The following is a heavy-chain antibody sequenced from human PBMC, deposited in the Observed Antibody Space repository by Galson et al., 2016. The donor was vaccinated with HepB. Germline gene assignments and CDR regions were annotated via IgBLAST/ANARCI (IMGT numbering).Heavy chain of an antibody. CDR1: GYTFTGHY. D-gene: IGHD3-9*01. CDR3: VRDMWIKDVLTGTNVLTGYKY. Sequence: QSGAEVKKPGESLKISCKASGYTFTGHYMHWVRQAPGQGLEWMGWTICDNGDTTYAEKFKDSITMTRDTSITTAYMELSRLTSDDTAVYYCVRDMWIKDVLTGTNVLTGYKYWGQGTLVTVSS. J-gene: IGHJ4*02. CDR2: TICDNGDT. V-gene: IGHV1-2*02.